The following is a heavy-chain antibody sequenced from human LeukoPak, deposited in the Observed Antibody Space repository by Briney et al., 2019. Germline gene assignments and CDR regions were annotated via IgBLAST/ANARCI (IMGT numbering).Heavy chain of an antibody. J-gene: IGHJ3*02. V-gene: IGHV4-34*01. D-gene: IGHD2-2*01. CDR3: AGAMTSDAFDI. CDR1: GGSFSGYY. CDR2: INHSGST. Sequence: SETLSLTCAVYGGSFSGYYWSWIRQPPGKGLEWIGEINHSGSTNYNPSLKSRVTISVDTSKNQFSLKLSSVTAADTAVYYCAGAMTSDAFDIWGQGTMVTVSS.